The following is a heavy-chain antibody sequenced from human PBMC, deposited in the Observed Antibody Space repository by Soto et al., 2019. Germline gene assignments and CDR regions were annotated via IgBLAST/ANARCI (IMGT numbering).Heavy chain of an antibody. CDR3: AKDIGIVATKARGMDV. V-gene: IGHV3-30*18. J-gene: IGHJ6*02. CDR1: GFTFSSYG. D-gene: IGHD5-12*01. Sequence: HPGGSLRLSCAASGFTFSSYGMHWVRQAPGKGLEWVAVISYDGSNKYYADSVKGRFTISRDNSKNTLYLQMNSLRAEDTAVYYCAKDIGIVATKARGMDVWGQGTTVTVSS. CDR2: ISYDGSNK.